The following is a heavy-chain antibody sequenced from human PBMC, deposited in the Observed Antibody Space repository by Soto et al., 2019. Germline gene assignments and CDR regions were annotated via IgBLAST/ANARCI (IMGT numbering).Heavy chain of an antibody. D-gene: IGHD2-2*01. CDR3: ARHRSSTSCEHYYYYGMDV. CDR1: GYSFTSYW. V-gene: IGHV5-51*01. Sequence: PRESLKISCKGSGYSFTSYWIGWVRQMPGKGLEWMGIIYPGDSDTRYSPSFQGQVTISADKSISTAYLQWSSLKASDTAMYYCARHRSSTSCEHYYYYGMDVWGQGTTVTVSS. CDR2: IYPGDSDT. J-gene: IGHJ6*02.